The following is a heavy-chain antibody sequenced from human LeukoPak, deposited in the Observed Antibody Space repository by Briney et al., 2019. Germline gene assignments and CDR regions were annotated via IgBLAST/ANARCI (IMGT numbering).Heavy chain of an antibody. CDR2: IIPIFGTA. D-gene: IGHD3-22*01. CDR1: GGTFSSYA. CDR3: AREISGSPRYYYYMDV. V-gene: IGHV1-69*05. Sequence: ASVKVSCKASGGTFSSYAISWVRQAPGQGLEWMGRIIPIFGTANYAQKFQGRVTITTDESTSTACMELSSLRSEDTAVYYCAREISGSPRYYYYMDVWGKGTTVTVSS. J-gene: IGHJ6*03.